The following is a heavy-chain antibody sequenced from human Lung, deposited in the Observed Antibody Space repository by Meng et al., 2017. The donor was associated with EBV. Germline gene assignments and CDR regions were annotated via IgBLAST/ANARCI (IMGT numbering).Heavy chain of an antibody. Sequence: QGQVGQSGAEVKKPGASVKVSCKASGYTFTNYYMHWVRQAPGQGLEWMGIINTSVGYTSHAQKFQGRVTMTRDTSTSTVHMEVSSLRSADTAVYYCARASRVLGGFDYWGQGTLVTASS. CDR1: GYTFTNYY. V-gene: IGHV1-46*01. J-gene: IGHJ4*02. CDR2: INTSVGYT. CDR3: ARASRVLGGFDY. D-gene: IGHD3-16*01.